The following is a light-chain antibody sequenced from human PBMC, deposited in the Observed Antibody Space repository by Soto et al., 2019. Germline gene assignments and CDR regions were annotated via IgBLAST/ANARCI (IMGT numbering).Light chain of an antibody. Sequence: DIQMTQSPSSLSASVGDRVTITCRASQGIRSFLAWYQQKPGKVPKVLIYAASTLQSGVPSRFSGSGSGTDFTLTISSLQPEDVATYYCQKYDTAPSTFGQGTRVEIK. V-gene: IGKV1-27*01. CDR3: QKYDTAPST. CDR2: AAS. CDR1: QGIRSF. J-gene: IGKJ1*01.